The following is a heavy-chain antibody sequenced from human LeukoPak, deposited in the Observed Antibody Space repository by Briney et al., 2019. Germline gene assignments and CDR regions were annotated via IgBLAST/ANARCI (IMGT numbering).Heavy chain of an antibody. J-gene: IGHJ4*02. V-gene: IGHV3-48*01. CDR1: GFTFSSYS. D-gene: IGHD1-20*01. CDR3: ARRITGTTGIDY. Sequence: GGSLRLSCAASGFTFSSYSRDRGRQARGKGREGGSYISSSSRTIYYADCVKGRFTISREKAKNSLYLQMNSLRAEDTAVYYCARRITGTTGIDYWGQGTLVTV. CDR2: ISSSSRTI.